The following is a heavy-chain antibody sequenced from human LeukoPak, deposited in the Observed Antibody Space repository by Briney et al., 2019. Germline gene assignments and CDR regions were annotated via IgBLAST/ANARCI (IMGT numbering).Heavy chain of an antibody. CDR1: GGSISSYY. D-gene: IGHD6-25*01. Sequence: SETLSLTCTVSGGSISSYYWSWIRQPPGKGLEWIGYIYYSGSTNYNPSLKSRVTMSVDTSKNQFSLKLSSVTAADTAVYYCAREGVAANYYYYYMDVWGKGTTVTVSS. J-gene: IGHJ6*03. V-gene: IGHV4-59*12. CDR3: AREGVAANYYYYYMDV. CDR2: IYYSGST.